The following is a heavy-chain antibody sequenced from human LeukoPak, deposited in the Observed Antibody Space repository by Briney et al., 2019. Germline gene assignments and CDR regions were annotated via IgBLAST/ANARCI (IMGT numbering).Heavy chain of an antibody. D-gene: IGHD2-2*01. CDR1: GGSISSSSYY. J-gene: IGHJ4*02. V-gene: IGHV4-39*01. CDR3: ARQGTSYQLLLDYFDY. CDR2: IYYSGST. Sequence: SETQSLTCTVSGGSISSSSYYWGWIRQPPGKGLEWIGSIYYSGSTYYNPSLKSRVTISVDTSKNQFSLKLSSVTAADTAVYYCARQGTSYQLLLDYFDYWGQGTLVTVSS.